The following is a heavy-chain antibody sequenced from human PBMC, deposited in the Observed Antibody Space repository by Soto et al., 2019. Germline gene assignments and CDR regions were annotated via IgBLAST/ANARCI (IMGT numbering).Heavy chain of an antibody. D-gene: IGHD5-18*01. CDR3: AKDRGERIQLWSPIFDY. J-gene: IGHJ4*02. Sequence: EVQLLESGGGLVQPGGSLRLSCAASGFTFSSYAMSWVRQAPGKGLEWVSAISGSGGSTYYADSVKGRFTISRDNSKNTLYLQMNSLRAEDTAVYYCAKDRGERIQLWSPIFDYWGQGTLVTVSS. CDR1: GFTFSSYA. V-gene: IGHV3-23*01. CDR2: ISGSGGST.